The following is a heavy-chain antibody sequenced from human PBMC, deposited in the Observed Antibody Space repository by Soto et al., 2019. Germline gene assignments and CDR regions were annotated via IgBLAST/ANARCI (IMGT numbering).Heavy chain of an antibody. CDR1: GYTFTSYG. Sequence: QVPLVQSGAEVKKPGASVKVSCKASGYTFTSYGISWVRQAPGQGLEWMGWISAYNGNTNYAQKLQGRVTMTTDTSTSTAYMELRSLRSDDTAVYYCARILYDILTGYYFDYWGQGTLVTVSS. D-gene: IGHD3-9*01. CDR3: ARILYDILTGYYFDY. J-gene: IGHJ4*02. V-gene: IGHV1-18*01. CDR2: ISAYNGNT.